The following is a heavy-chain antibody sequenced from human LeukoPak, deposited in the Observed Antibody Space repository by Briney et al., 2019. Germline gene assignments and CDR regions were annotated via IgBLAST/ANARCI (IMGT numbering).Heavy chain of an antibody. J-gene: IGHJ4*02. CDR2: ISSSSSYI. CDR1: GFTFSSYS. Sequence: GGSLRLSCAASGFTFSSYSMNWVRQAPGKGLEWVSSISSSSSYIYYADSVKGRFTISRDNAKNSLYLQMNSLRAEDTAVYYCARGIAVADFDYWGQGTLVTVPS. V-gene: IGHV3-21*01. CDR3: ARGIAVADFDY. D-gene: IGHD6-19*01.